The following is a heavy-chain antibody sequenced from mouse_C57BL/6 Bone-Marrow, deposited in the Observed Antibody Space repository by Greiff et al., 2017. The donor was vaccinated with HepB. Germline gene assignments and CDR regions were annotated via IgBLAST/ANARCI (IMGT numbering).Heavy chain of an antibody. V-gene: IGHV1-59*01. Sequence: VQLQQPGAELVRPGTSVKLSCKASGYTFTSYWMHWVKQRPGQGLEWIGVIDPSDSYTNYNQKFKGKATLTVDTSSSTAYMQLSSLTSEDSAVYDCARYWVVDYWGQGTTLTVAS. D-gene: IGHD4-1*01. J-gene: IGHJ2*01. CDR1: GYTFTSYW. CDR2: IDPSDSYT. CDR3: ARYWVVDY.